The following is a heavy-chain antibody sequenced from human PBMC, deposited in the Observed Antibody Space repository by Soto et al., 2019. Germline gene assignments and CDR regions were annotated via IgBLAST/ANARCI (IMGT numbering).Heavy chain of an antibody. V-gene: IGHV1-69*13. CDR1: GGTLNTYA. CDR2: IIPVFGTS. D-gene: IGHD1-26*01. CDR3: ARGGYSGSYYVYDYYGMDV. J-gene: IGHJ6*02. Sequence: SVKVSCKASGGTLNTYAIHWVRQAPGQGLEWMGGIIPVFGTSNYAQKFQGRVTITADESTTTGYMELSSLRSEDTAVYYCARGGYSGSYYVYDYYGMDVWGQGTTVTVSS.